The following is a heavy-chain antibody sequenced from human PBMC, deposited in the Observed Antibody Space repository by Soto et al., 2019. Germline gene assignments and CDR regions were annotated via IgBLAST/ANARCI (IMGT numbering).Heavy chain of an antibody. D-gene: IGHD2-2*01. J-gene: IGHJ4*02. CDR1: GYTFSDYG. CDR3: ARSLSSAMVTPDY. CDR2: SAAYNDVT. V-gene: IGHV1-18*01. Sequence: QVQLVQSGTEVKKPGASVKVSCKTSGYTFSDYGVTWVRQAPGEGLQWMGWSAAYNDVTDYAQKFQGRVTMTTDTSTNTGYMDLRSLRSDDTAVYYCARSLSSAMVTPDYWGQGTLVTVSS.